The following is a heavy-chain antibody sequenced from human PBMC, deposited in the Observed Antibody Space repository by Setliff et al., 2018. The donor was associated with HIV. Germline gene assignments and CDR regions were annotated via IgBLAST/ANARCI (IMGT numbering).Heavy chain of an antibody. CDR2: IFYSGST. V-gene: IGHV4-61*01. CDR3: ARGFLRSRRRWFDP. J-gene: IGHJ5*02. D-gene: IGHD4-17*01. Sequence: SETLSLTCTVSGGSFIGSSFQSTWIRQTPGKGLEWIADIFYSGSTNYNPSLKSRVTISVDASKNQFSLRLSSVTAADTAVYYCARGFLRSRRRWFDPWGQGTLVTVSS. CDR1: GGSFIGSSFQ.